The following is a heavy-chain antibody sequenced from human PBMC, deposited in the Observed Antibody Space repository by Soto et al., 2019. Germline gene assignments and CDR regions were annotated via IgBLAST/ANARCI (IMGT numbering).Heavy chain of an antibody. CDR3: ARPTQDIVVVPAAGYYYYYGMDV. CDR1: GGTFSSYT. CDR2: IIPILGIA. J-gene: IGHJ6*02. V-gene: IGHV1-69*02. D-gene: IGHD2-2*01. Sequence: SVKVSCKASGGTFSSYTISCVRQAPGQGLEWMGRIIPILGIANYAQKFQGRVTITADKSTSTAYMELSSLRSEDTAVYYCARPTQDIVVVPAAGYYYYYGMDVWGQGTTVTVS.